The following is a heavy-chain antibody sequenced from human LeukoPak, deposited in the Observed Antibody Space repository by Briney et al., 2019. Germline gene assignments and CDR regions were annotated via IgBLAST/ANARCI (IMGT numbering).Heavy chain of an antibody. V-gene: IGHV4-34*01. J-gene: IGHJ5*02. CDR2: INHSGST. D-gene: IGHD5-24*01. Sequence: SETLSLTCTVSGGSISSYYWSWIRQPPGKGLEWIGEINHSGSTNYNPSLKSRVTISVDTSKNQFSLKLSSVTAADTAVYYCARGEVGRDGYKSGWFDPWGQGTLVTVSS. CDR3: ARGEVGRDGYKSGWFDP. CDR1: GGSISSYY.